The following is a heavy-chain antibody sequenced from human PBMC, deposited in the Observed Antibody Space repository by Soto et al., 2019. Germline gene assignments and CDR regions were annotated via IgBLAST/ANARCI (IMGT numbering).Heavy chain of an antibody. Sequence: QVQLVESGGGVVQPGTSLRLSCAASGFTFSYYGMHRVRQAPGKGLEWVAVIWYDGSNTYYADSVKGRFTISRDNSKNILYLQMNSLRAEDTAAYYCGSNMDYENYAMDVWGQGTTVIVSS. V-gene: IGHV3-33*03. J-gene: IGHJ6*02. CDR2: IWYDGSNT. CDR1: GFTFSYYG. D-gene: IGHD3-16*01. CDR3: GSNMDYENYAMDV.